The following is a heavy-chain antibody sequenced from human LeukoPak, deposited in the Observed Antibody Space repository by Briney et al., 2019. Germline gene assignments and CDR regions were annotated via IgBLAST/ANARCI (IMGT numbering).Heavy chain of an antibody. CDR3: ARGRSVRGIVVVPAAWRYYMDV. CDR2: INHSGST. Sequence: SETLSLTCAVYGGSFSGYYWSWIRQPPGKGLEWIGEINHSGSTNYTPSLKSRVTISVDTSKNQFSLKLSSVTAADTAVYYCARGRSVRGIVVVPAAWRYYMDVWGKGTTVTVSS. CDR1: GGSFSGYY. V-gene: IGHV4-34*01. D-gene: IGHD2-2*01. J-gene: IGHJ6*03.